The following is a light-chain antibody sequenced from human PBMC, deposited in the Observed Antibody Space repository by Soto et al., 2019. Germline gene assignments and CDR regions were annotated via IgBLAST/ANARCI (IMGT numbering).Light chain of an antibody. CDR3: QHYGRSPIFT. J-gene: IGKJ3*01. Sequence: EIVLTQSPGTLSLSPGERATLSCRASQSISSIYLAWYQQKPGQAPRLLIYVASRRAPDIQDRFSGSGSGTDFTLTISRLEPEDFAVYYCQHYGRSPIFTFGPGTKVDIK. V-gene: IGKV3-20*01. CDR2: VAS. CDR1: QSISSIY.